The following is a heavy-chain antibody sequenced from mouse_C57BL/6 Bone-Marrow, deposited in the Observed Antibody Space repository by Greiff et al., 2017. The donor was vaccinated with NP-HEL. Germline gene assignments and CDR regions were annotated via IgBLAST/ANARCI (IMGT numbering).Heavy chain of an antibody. V-gene: IGHV14-4*01. CDR2: IDPENGDT. Sequence: EVKLMESGAELVRPGASVKLSCTASGFNIKDDYMHWVKQRPEQGLEWIGWIDPENGDTEYASKFQGKATITADTSSNTAYLQLSSLTSEDTAVYYCTTPYYYGSSSWFAYWGQGTLVTVSA. J-gene: IGHJ3*01. D-gene: IGHD1-1*01. CDR1: GFNIKDDY. CDR3: TTPYYYGSSSWFAY.